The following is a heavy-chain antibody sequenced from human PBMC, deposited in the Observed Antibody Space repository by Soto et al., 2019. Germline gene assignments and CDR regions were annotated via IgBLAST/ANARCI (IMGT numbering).Heavy chain of an antibody. CDR1: GGTFSSYA. Sequence: ASVKVSCKASGGTFSSYAISWVRQAPGQGLEWMGGIIPIFGTANYAQKFQGRVTITADESTSTAYMELSSLRSEDTAVYYCAKVGAYDSSGYSTEYFQHWGQGTLVTVSS. CDR2: IIPIFGTA. CDR3: AKVGAYDSSGYSTEYFQH. J-gene: IGHJ1*01. V-gene: IGHV1-69*13. D-gene: IGHD3-22*01.